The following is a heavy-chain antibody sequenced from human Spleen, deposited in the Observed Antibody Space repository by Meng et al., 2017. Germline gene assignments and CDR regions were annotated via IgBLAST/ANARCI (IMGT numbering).Heavy chain of an antibody. J-gene: IGHJ4*02. CDR2: ISLDGSGK. Sequence: GESLKISCVVSGLTLSDHIFHWVRQAPGKGLEWVAVISLDGSGKQYADSVKGRFTFSRDDSKNTVYLQMNSLRAEDTAFYYCAKDLATAADWGQGTLVTVSS. V-gene: IGHV3-30*07. CDR3: AKDLATAAD. CDR1: GLTLSDHI. D-gene: IGHD5-12*01.